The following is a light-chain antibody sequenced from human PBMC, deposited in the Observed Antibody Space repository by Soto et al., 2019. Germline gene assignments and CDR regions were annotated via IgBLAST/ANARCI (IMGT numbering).Light chain of an antibody. J-gene: IGLJ2*01. CDR1: STNIGRNP. CDR3: AAWDDSLSGVV. Sequence: QSVLTQPPSASGTPGQGVTISCSGTSTNIGRNPVYWYQQLPGTAPKLLIYGNDQRPSGVPDRFSGSKSGASASLAISGLRSEDEADYYCAAWDDSLSGVVFGGGTKVTVL. V-gene: IGLV1-47*02. CDR2: GND.